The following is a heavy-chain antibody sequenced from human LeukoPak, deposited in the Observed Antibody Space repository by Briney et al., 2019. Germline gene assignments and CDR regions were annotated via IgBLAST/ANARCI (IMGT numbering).Heavy chain of an antibody. CDR1: GGSISSYY. D-gene: IGHD5-18*01. CDR2: FYYSGRT. Sequence: PSETLSLTRAVSGGSISSYYWSWIRQPPAKGREWIGFFYYSGRTNYNPSLKSRVTISVDTSENHFSLKLSSVTAADTTVYYCARGPGGYSYGYYFDYWGQGTLVTVSS. CDR3: ARGPGGYSYGYYFDY. J-gene: IGHJ4*02. V-gene: IGHV4-59*01.